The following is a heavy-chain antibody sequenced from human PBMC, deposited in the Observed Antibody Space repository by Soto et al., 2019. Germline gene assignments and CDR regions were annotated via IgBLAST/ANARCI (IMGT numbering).Heavy chain of an antibody. V-gene: IGHV4-39*01. J-gene: IGHJ6*02. D-gene: IGHD6-13*01. CDR2: IYYSGST. CDR1: GGSISSSSYY. CDR3: ARHLGYSSSCYLGGPDPPLSYYGMDV. Sequence: SETLSLTCTVSGGSISSSSYYWGWIRQPPGKGLEWIGSIYYSGSTYYNPSLKSRVTISVDTSKNQFSLKLSSVTAADTAVYYCARHLGYSSSCYLGGPDPPLSYYGMDVWGQGTTVTVSS.